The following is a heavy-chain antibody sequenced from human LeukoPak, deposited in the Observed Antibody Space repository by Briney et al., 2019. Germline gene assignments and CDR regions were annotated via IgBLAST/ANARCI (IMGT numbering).Heavy chain of an antibody. V-gene: IGHV4-39*07. CDR2: IYYGGST. CDR3: ARVRAAAIPYYFDY. J-gene: IGHJ4*02. CDR1: GGSISSDPFY. Sequence: SETLSLTCTVSGGSISSDPFYWGWIRQPPGKGLEWIGSIYYGGSTHYNPSLRSRVTISVDTSKNQFSLKLTSVTAADTAAYYCARVRAAAIPYYFDYWGQGTLVTVSS. D-gene: IGHD6-13*01.